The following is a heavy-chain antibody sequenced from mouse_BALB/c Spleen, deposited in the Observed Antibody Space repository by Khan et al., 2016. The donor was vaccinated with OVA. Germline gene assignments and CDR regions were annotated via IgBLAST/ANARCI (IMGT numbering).Heavy chain of an antibody. V-gene: IGHV1-77*01. CDR1: GYTFTDYN. CDR3: AREWAAWFPY. J-gene: IGHJ3*01. Sequence: QVQLKESGAELARPGASVKLSCKTSGYTFTDYNINWMRQRTGQGLEWIGEIYPGSDNTSYNEKFRGKVTLTADKSSSTAYMQLSSLTSEDSAFYFCAREWAAWFPYWGQGTLVTVSA. CDR2: IYPGSDNT.